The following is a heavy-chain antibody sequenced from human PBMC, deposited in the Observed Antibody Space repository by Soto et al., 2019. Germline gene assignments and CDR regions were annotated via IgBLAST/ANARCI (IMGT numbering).Heavy chain of an antibody. Sequence: PSETLSLTCAVSGYSISSGYYWGWIRQPPGKGLEWIGSIYHSGSTYYNPSLKSRVTISVDTSKNQFSLKLSSVTAADTAVYYCARDPTTYYYDSSGYSLFDYWGQGTLVTV. CDR1: GYSISSGYY. CDR3: ARDPTTYYYDSSGYSLFDY. D-gene: IGHD3-22*01. CDR2: IYHSGST. V-gene: IGHV4-38-2*02. J-gene: IGHJ4*02.